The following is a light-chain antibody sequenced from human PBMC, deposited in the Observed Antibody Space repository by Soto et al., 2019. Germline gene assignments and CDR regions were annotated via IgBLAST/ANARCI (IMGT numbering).Light chain of an antibody. CDR1: QNISNY. Sequence: DIQMTQSPSSLSASVGDRVTITCQASQNISNYLNWYKQKPGKAPKLLIYDASNLETGVPSRFSGSGSGTDFTFTISSLQPEDIATYYCQQYDNLLRSFFGGGTKVEIK. V-gene: IGKV1-33*01. J-gene: IGKJ4*01. CDR3: QQYDNLLRSF. CDR2: DAS.